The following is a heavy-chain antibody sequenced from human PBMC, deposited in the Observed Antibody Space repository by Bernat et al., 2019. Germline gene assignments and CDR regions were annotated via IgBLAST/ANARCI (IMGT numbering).Heavy chain of an antibody. D-gene: IGHD5-24*01. CDR2: IWSGGSNK. CDR1: GFSFSGYG. Sequence: QVQLVESGGGVVQPGRSLTLSCAASGFSFSGYGMHWVRQAPGKGLAWVAVIWSGGSNKYYADFVKGRFTIARDNSQNTLLLQMISLKAEDTAVYFCARDFMGTRMLPGASDIWGQGTMVTVSS. CDR3: ARDFMGTRMLPGASDI. V-gene: IGHV3-33*01. J-gene: IGHJ3*02.